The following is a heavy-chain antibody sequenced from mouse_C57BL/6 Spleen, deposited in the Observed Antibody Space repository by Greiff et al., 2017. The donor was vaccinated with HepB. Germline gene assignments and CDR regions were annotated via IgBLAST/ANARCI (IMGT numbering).Heavy chain of an antibody. CDR3: ARDQGSYWYFDV. D-gene: IGHD3-2*02. CDR1: GFTFSSYA. J-gene: IGHJ1*03. CDR2: ISDGGSYT. V-gene: IGHV5-4*01. Sequence: EVHLVESGGGLVKPGGSLKLSCAASGFTFSSYAMSWVRQTPEKRLEWVATISDGGSYTYYPANVKGRFTISRDNAKNKLYLQMSHLKSEDTAMYYCARDQGSYWYFDVWGTGTTVNVSS.